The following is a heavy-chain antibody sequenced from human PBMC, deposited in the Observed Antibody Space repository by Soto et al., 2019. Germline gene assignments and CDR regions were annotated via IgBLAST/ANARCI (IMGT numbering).Heavy chain of an antibody. CDR3: ARGEDIVVVVAATPRSGMDV. CDR1: GGTFSSYA. J-gene: IGHJ6*02. Sequence: GTSVKVSCKASGGTFSSYAISWVRQAPGQGLEWMGGIIPIFGTANYAQKFQGRVTITADESTSTAYMELSSLRSEDTAVYYCARGEDIVVVVAATPRSGMDVWGQGTTVPVS. V-gene: IGHV1-69*13. D-gene: IGHD2-15*01. CDR2: IIPIFGTA.